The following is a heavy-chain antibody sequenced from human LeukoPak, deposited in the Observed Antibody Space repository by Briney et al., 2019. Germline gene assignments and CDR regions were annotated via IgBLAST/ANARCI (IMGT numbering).Heavy chain of an antibody. D-gene: IGHD1-26*01. J-gene: IGHJ4*02. V-gene: IGHV3-53*01. CDR3: ARGALSESYPYYFDY. Sequence: GGSLRLSCAASGFTVSSNYMSWVRLAPGKGLEWVSVMYSGGSTYYADSVKGRFTISRDNSKNTLYLQMNSLRAEDTAVYYCARGALSESYPYYFDYWGQGTLVTVSS. CDR1: GFTVSSNY. CDR2: MYSGGST.